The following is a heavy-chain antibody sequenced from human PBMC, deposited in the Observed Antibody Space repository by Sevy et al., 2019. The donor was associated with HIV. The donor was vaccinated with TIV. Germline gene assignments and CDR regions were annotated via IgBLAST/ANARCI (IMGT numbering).Heavy chain of an antibody. V-gene: IGHV3-33*01. CDR1: GFTFSSYG. D-gene: IGHD3-3*01. CDR3: ARGRFLEWLLSHAFDI. CDR2: IWYDGSNK. Sequence: GGFLRLSCAASGFTFSSYGMHWVRQAPGKGLEWVAVIWYDGSNKYYADSVKGRFTISRDNSKNTLYLQMNSLRAEDTAVYYCARGRFLEWLLSHAFDIWGQGTMVTVSS. J-gene: IGHJ3*02.